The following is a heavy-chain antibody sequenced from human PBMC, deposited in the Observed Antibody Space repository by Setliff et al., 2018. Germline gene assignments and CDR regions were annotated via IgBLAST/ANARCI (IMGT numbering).Heavy chain of an antibody. D-gene: IGHD3-16*02. CDR2: ISYDVINK. Sequence: GGSLRLSCAASGFTFSSYKMHWVRQAPGKGLEWVSVISYDVINKYHADSVKGRCTISRDNSKNTLYLEMSSLRPEDTAVYYCAKVIGGYPPKPSDYWGQGTLVTVSS. J-gene: IGHJ4*02. CDR1: GFTFSSYK. CDR3: AKVIGGYPPKPSDY. V-gene: IGHV3-30*15.